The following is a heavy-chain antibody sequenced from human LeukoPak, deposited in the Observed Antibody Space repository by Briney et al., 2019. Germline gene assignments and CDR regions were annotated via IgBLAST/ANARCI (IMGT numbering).Heavy chain of an antibody. CDR2: INHSGST. J-gene: IGHJ4*02. D-gene: IGHD3-22*01. V-gene: IGHV4-34*01. Sequence: PSETLSLTCAVYGGSFSGCYWSWLRQPPGKGLEWIGEINHSGSTNYNPSLKSRVTISVDTSKNQFSLKLSSVTAADTAVYYCARLLPPSDYWGQGTLVTVSS. CDR1: GGSFSGCY. CDR3: ARLLPPSDY.